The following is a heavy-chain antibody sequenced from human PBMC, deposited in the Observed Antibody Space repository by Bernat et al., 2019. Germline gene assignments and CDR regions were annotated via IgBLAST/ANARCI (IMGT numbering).Heavy chain of an antibody. D-gene: IGHD1-26*01. V-gene: IGHV3-48*01. CDR2: ISSSGSTI. J-gene: IGHJ4*02. CDR3: ASGGNSGGRRFDY. Sequence: EVQLVESGGGLVQPGGSLRLSCAASGFTFSSYSMNWVRQAPGKGLEWVSYISSSGSTIYYADSVKGRITISRDNAKNSLYLQMNRMRAEDTAVYYCASGGNSGGRRFDYWGQGTLVTVSS. CDR1: GFTFSSYS.